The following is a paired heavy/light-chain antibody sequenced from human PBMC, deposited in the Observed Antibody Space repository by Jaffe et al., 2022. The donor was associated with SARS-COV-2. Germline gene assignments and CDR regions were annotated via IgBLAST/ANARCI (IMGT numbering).Heavy chain of an antibody. D-gene: IGHD2-15*01. CDR2: ISSSGSIK. CDR1: GFTFSNYE. CDR3: ARDLDNCSGGTCYRGLSRN. Sequence: EVQVVESGGGLVQPGGSLRLSCVASGFTFSNYEMNWVRQAPGKGLEWVSYISSSGSIKYYTDSVKGRFTISRDNARNSLYLQMNSLRVEDTAVYYCARDLDNCSGGTCYRGLSRNWGQGTLVTVSS. V-gene: IGHV3-48*03. J-gene: IGHJ4*02.
Light chain of an antibody. J-gene: IGKJ1*01. V-gene: IGKV4-1*01. CDR3: QHYYSTPPWT. CDR2: WAS. Sequence: DIVMTQSPDSLAVSLGERATINCKSSQSVLYSSNNKNYLAWYQQKPGQPPKLLIYWASTRESGVPDRFSGSGSGTDFTLTISSLQAEDVAVYYCQHYYSTPPWTFGQGTKVEI. CDR1: QSVLYSSNNKNY.